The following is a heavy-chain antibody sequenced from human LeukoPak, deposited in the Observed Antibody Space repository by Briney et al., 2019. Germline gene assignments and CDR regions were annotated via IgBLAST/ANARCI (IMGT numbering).Heavy chain of an antibody. CDR2: IFYTGSI. J-gene: IGHJ4*02. D-gene: IGHD6-13*01. V-gene: IGHV4-39*07. CDR1: GGSISSSIYY. CDR3: ARDAGYSSRQLDY. Sequence: PSETLSLTCTVSGGSISSSIYYWAWIRQPPGKGLEWIGSIFYTGSIYYSSSLKSRVTISVDTSKNQFSLKLNSVTAADTAVYFCARDAGYSSRQLDYWGQGTLVTVSS.